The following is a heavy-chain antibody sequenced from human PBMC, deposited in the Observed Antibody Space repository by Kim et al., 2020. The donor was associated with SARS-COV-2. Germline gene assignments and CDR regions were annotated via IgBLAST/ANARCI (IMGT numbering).Heavy chain of an antibody. CDR3: ARRGMLSYDY. J-gene: IGHJ4*02. Sequence: ASVKVSCKGSGYTFTTHGISWVRQAPGQGFEWMGWINVYDGATNYAQRLQGRVTMTADTASRTAYMELRNLKADDTAVYYCARRGMLSYDYWGQGTLVTASS. D-gene: IGHD5-12*01. CDR2: INVYDGAT. V-gene: IGHV1-18*01. CDR1: GYTFTTHG.